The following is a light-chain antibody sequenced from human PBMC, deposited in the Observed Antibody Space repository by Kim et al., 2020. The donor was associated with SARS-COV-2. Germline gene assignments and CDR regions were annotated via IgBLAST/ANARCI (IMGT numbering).Light chain of an antibody. CDR2: EVN. Sequence: GQSITISCTGTSSDVGSYDLVSWFQHHPGKAPKLLIYEVNKRPSGTSNRFSASKSGNTASLTISGLQAEDDADFYCCSYAGSMTYVFGTGTKVTVL. CDR3: CSYAGSMTYV. CDR1: SSDVGSYDL. V-gene: IGLV2-23*02. J-gene: IGLJ1*01.